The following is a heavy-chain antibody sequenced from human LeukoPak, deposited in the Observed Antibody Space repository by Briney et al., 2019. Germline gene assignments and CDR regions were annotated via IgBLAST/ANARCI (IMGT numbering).Heavy chain of an antibody. CDR2: IHQDGSET. CDR1: GFTFTKYW. Sequence: GGSLRLSCAAPGFTFTKYWMAWVRPAPAKGLEWVASIHQDGSETHSIDSGRFTISRDNAKNSLYLQMNSLRDEDTAVYYCANTVGHYSHNWGQGTLVTVSS. CDR3: ANTVGHYSHN. D-gene: IGHD4-11*01. V-gene: IGHV3-7*05. J-gene: IGHJ4*02.